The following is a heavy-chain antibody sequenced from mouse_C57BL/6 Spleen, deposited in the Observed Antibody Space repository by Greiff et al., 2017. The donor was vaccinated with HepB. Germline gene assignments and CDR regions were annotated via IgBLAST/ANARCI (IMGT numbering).Heavy chain of an antibody. V-gene: IGHV5-9-1*02. D-gene: IGHD1-1*01. Sequence: EVHLVESGEGLVKPGGSLKLSCAASGFTFSSYAMSWVRQTPEKRLEWVAYISSGGDYIYYADTVKGRFTISRDNARNTLYLQMSSLKSEDTAMYYCTRDGAYYGSSLYYFDYWGQGTTLTVSS. CDR2: ISSGGDYI. CDR3: TRDGAYYGSSLYYFDY. CDR1: GFTFSSYA. J-gene: IGHJ2*01.